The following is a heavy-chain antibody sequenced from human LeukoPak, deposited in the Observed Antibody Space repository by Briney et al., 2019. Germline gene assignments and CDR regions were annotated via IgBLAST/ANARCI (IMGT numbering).Heavy chain of an antibody. CDR3: ARDRPMIVVADAFDI. J-gene: IGHJ3*02. CDR1: GFTFSSYV. Sequence: GGSLRLSCAASGFTFSSYVMHWVRQAPGKGLEWVAVISYDGSNKYYADSVKGRFTISRDNSKNTLYLQMNSLRAEDTAVYYCARDRPMIVVADAFDIWGLGTMVTVSS. CDR2: ISYDGSNK. D-gene: IGHD3-22*01. V-gene: IGHV3-30*04.